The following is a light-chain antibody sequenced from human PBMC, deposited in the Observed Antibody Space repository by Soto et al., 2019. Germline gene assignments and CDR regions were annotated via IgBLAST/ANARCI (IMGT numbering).Light chain of an antibody. J-gene: IGKJ1*01. CDR3: QQYNSYSRT. CDR2: KAS. CDR1: QSIRSW. V-gene: IGKV1-5*03. Sequence: DIQMTQSPSTLSASVGDRVTITCRASQSIRSWLAWYKQKPGKAPKLLIYKASSLESGVPSRFSGSGSGTEFTLTISSLQPDDFATYYCQQYNSYSRTFGQGTKVEIK.